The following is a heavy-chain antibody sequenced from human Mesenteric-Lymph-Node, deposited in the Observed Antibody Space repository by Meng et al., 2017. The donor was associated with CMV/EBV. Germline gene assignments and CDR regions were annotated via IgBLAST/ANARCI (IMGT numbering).Heavy chain of an antibody. CDR2: VYSSGST. D-gene: IGHD6-19*01. J-gene: IGHJ4*02. Sequence: SETLSLTCTVSGGSFSDYYWTWIRQPPGKGLEWIGYVYSSGSTNYNPSLKSRVTMSVDTSNKQFSLRLNSVTAADTAVYFCAREQWLAPYFDYWGQGMLVTVSS. CDR3: AREQWLAPYFDY. CDR1: GGSFSDYY. V-gene: IGHV4-59*01.